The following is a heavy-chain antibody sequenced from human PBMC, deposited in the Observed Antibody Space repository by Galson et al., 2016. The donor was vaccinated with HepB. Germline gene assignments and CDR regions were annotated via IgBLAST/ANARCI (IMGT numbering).Heavy chain of an antibody. Sequence: SLRLSCAASGFIFSNYGIHWVRQAPGEGLEWVSEIIGSGANTYYSDSVKGRFTISRDNSKNKVYLQMNSLRADDTAVYFCARDAIPTTMVYYFDHWGQGALVTVSS. D-gene: IGHD5-18*01. CDR3: ARDAIPTTMVYYFDH. V-gene: IGHV3-23*01. CDR2: IIGSGANT. J-gene: IGHJ4*02. CDR1: GFIFSNYG.